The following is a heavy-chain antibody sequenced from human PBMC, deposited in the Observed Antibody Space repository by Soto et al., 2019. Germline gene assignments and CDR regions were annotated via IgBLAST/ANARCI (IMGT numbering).Heavy chain of an antibody. CDR1: GGSISSSSYY. V-gene: IGHV4-39*01. CDR3: ARITIFGVVIMVVDY. CDR2: IYYSGST. J-gene: IGHJ4*02. D-gene: IGHD3-3*01. Sequence: SEPVSLTCTVSGGSISSSSYYWGWIRQPPGKGLEWIGIIYYSGSTYYNPSLKSRVTISVDTSKNQFSLKLSSVTAADTAVYYCARITIFGVVIMVVDYWGQGTLVTVSS.